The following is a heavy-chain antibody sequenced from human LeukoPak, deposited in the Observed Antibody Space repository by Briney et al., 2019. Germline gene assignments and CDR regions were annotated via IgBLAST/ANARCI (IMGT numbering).Heavy chain of an antibody. CDR3: ARDRGTCGGDCYLGNWFDP. J-gene: IGHJ5*02. Sequence: ASVKVSCKASGYTFTSYYMHWVRQAPGQGLEWMGIINPSGGSTSYAQKFQGRVTMTRDMSTSTVYMELSSLRSEDTAVYYCARDRGTCGGDCYLGNWFDPWGQGTLVTVSS. V-gene: IGHV1-46*01. CDR1: GYTFTSYY. CDR2: INPSGGST. D-gene: IGHD2-21*02.